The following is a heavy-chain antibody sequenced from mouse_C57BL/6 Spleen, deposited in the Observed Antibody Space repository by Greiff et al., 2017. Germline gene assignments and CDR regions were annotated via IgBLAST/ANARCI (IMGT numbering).Heavy chain of an antibody. J-gene: IGHJ1*03. CDR1: GYTFTSYW. CDR2: INPSNGGT. Sequence: VQLQQPGTELVKPGASVKLSCKASGYTFTSYWMHWVKQRPGQGLEWIGNINPSNGGTNYNEKFKSKATLTVDKSSSTAYMQLSSLASEDAAVYYCARSILGGYFDVWGTGTTVTVSS. D-gene: IGHD3-3*01. V-gene: IGHV1-53*01. CDR3: ARSILGGYFDV.